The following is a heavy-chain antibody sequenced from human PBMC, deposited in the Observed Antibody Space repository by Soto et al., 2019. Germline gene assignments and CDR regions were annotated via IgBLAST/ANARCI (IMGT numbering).Heavy chain of an antibody. CDR2: IYYSGST. V-gene: IGHV4-31*03. J-gene: IGHJ5*01. CDR1: GGSINTGGYY. CDR3: WREDRGVVVT. D-gene: IGHD3-22*01. Sequence: QVQLQESGPGLVKPSQTLSLTCTVSGGSINTGGYYWSWIRQHPGQGLEWVGYIYYSGSTYYNPSLKRRVSVSVETSNNQFYLQLSSATAADAAVYYCWREDRGVVVTWGHGTLVTFSS.